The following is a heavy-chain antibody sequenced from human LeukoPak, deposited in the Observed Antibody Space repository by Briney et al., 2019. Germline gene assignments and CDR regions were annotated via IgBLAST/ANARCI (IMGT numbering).Heavy chain of an antibody. CDR3: AKRPDCSTTNCFRFEY. CDR2: INGDGGST. V-gene: IGHV3-23*01. J-gene: IGHJ4*02. Sequence: GGSLRLSCAASGFTFSTYAMSWVRQAPGQGLEWVSSINGDGGSTYYAESVKGRCTVSRDNSKNTLYLQMDSLRAEDTAVYYCAKRPDCSTTNCFRFEYWGQGTLVTVSS. D-gene: IGHD2-2*01. CDR1: GFTFSTYA.